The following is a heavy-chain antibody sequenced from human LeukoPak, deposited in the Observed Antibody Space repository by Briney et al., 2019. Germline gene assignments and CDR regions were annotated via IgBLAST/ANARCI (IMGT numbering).Heavy chain of an antibody. D-gene: IGHD2-2*01. J-gene: IGHJ4*02. Sequence: SETLSLTCTVSGGSISSSSYYWGWIRQPPGKGLEWIGGIYYSGSTYYNPSLKSRVTISVDTSKNQFSLKLSSVTAADTAVYYCARHPGYCSSTSCPGFDYWGQGTLVTVSS. V-gene: IGHV4-39*01. CDR1: GGSISSSSYY. CDR3: ARHPGYCSSTSCPGFDY. CDR2: IYYSGST.